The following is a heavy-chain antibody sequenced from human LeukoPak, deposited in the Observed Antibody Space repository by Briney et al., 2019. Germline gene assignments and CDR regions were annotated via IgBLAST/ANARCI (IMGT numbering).Heavy chain of an antibody. D-gene: IGHD2-2*01. J-gene: IGHJ4*02. CDR1: GFTFSSYS. CDR3: TRDESRSISCYAQ. Sequence: KPGGSLRFSCAASGFTFSSYSMNWVRQAPWKGLEWVSSISSSGNYIYYADSVKGRFTVSRDNAKNSVFLQMNSLRAEDTAVYYCTRDESRSISCYAQWGQGTLVTASS. V-gene: IGHV3-21*01. CDR2: ISSSGNYI.